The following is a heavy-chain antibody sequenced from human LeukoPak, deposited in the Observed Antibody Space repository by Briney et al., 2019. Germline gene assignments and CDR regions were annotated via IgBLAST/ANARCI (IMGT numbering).Heavy chain of an antibody. CDR1: GFTFSSSA. CDR3: TKEGGTGTRFDY. J-gene: IGHJ4*02. D-gene: IGHD1-7*01. Sequence: GGSLRLSCAASGFTFSSSAMSWVRQAPGKGLYWVSAISGSGTGTYYADSVKGRFTISRDNSKNTLYLQMNSLRAEDTAVYYCTKEGGTGTRFDYWGQGTLVTVSS. CDR2: ISGSGTGT. V-gene: IGHV3-23*01.